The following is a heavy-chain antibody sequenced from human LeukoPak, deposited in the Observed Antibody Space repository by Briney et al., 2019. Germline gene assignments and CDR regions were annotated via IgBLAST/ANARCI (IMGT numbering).Heavy chain of an antibody. CDR3: AKYAVRGVITYLIY. CDR2: ISGSGGST. J-gene: IGHJ4*02. CDR1: GFTFSGYA. Sequence: PGGSLRLSCAASGFTFSGYAMSWVRQAPGKGLEWVSAISGSGGSTYYADSVKGRFTISRDNSKNTLYLQMNSLRAEDTAVYYCAKYAVRGVITYLIYWGQGTLVTVSS. D-gene: IGHD3-10*01. V-gene: IGHV3-23*01.